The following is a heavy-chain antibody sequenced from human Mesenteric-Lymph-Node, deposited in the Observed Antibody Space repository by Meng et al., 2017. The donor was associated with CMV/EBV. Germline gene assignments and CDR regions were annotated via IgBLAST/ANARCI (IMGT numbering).Heavy chain of an antibody. CDR2: ITAYNGNT. Sequence: ASVKVSCKASADTFRSYGIQWVRQAPGQGLEWMGWITAYNGNTNYAQKFQGRVTMTTDTSTSTAYMELRSLRSEDTAVYYCAGGVGNYYYGMDVWGQGTTVTVSS. D-gene: IGHD2-15*01. J-gene: IGHJ6*02. CDR3: AGGVGNYYYGMDV. V-gene: IGHV1-18*01. CDR1: ADTFRSYG.